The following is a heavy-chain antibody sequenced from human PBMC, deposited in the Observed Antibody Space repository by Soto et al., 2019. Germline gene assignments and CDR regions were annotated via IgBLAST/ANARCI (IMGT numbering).Heavy chain of an antibody. CDR1: GYTFTTYG. CDR2: INPYNGNT. D-gene: IGHD1-26*01. J-gene: IGHJ5*02. V-gene: IGHV1-18*01. CDR3: ARDPVGGNWFDP. Sequence: QVQLVQSGAEVKKPGASVKVSCKASGYTFTTYGISWVRQAPGQGLEWMGWINPYNGNTNYAQKLQGRVTMTTDTATSTAYMELRSLRSDDTAVYSCARDPVGGNWFDPWGQGTLVTVSS.